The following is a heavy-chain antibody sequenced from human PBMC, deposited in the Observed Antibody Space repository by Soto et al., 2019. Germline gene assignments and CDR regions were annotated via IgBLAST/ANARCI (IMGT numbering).Heavy chain of an antibody. CDR2: IRSKPSSSAT. V-gene: IGHV3-73*01. Sequence: GGSLRLSCAASGFSLSGSTVHWVRQASGKGLEWVGRIRSKPSSSATAYAASVRGRFTISRDDSKNTAYLQMNSLRVEDTAVYYCTSGYCSGGSCSRSDYWGQGTLVTVSS. D-gene: IGHD2-15*01. J-gene: IGHJ4*02. CDR1: GFSLSGST. CDR3: TSGYCSGGSCSRSDY.